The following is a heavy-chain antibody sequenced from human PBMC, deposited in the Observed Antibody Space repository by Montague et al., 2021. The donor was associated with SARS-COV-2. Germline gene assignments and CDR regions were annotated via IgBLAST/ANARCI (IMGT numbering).Heavy chain of an antibody. CDR2: INHSGST. V-gene: IGHV4-34*01. J-gene: IGHJ5*02. D-gene: IGHD3-16*02. Sequence: SETLSLTCAVYGGSFSGYYWSWIRQPPGKGLEWIGEINHSGSTNYNPSLKSRVTISVDTSKNQFSPKLSSVTAADTAVYYCARGPHSLRYRYNWFDPWGQGTLVTVSS. CDR3: ARGPHSLRYRYNWFDP. CDR1: GGSFSGYY.